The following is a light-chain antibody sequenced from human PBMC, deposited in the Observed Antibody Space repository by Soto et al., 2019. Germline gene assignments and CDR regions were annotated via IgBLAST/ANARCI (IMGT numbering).Light chain of an antibody. V-gene: IGKV3-11*01. Sequence: EIVLTQSPATLPLSPGERATLSCRASQNVRSYLAWYQQKPGQAPRLLIHDAISRATGIPARFSGSGSGTDFTLTISSLEPEDFAVYYCQQRTNWPTSTFGQGTRLEIK. CDR3: QQRTNWPTST. CDR2: DAI. J-gene: IGKJ5*01. CDR1: QNVRSY.